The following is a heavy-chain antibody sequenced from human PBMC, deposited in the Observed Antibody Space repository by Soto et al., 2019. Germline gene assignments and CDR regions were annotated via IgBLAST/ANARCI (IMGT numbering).Heavy chain of an antibody. Sequence: QVQLQESGPGLVKPSQTLSLTCTVSGGSISSGDYYWSWIRQPPGKGLEWIGYIYYSGSTYYNPYLSSRVTISVDTSKNRLSMKLSSVTAAHSAVYYSAITSYGYTFYDYWGQGTLVTVSS. CDR2: IYYSGST. CDR3: AITSYGYTFYDY. CDR1: GGSISSGDYY. D-gene: IGHD5-18*01. V-gene: IGHV4-30-4*01. J-gene: IGHJ4*02.